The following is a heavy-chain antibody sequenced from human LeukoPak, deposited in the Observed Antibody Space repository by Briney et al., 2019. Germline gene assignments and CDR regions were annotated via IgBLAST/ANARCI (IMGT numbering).Heavy chain of an antibody. V-gene: IGHV4-59*08. CDR1: GGSISSYY. Sequence: SETLSLTCTASGGSISSYYWSWIRQPPGKGLEWIGYIYYSGSTNYNPSLKSRVTISVDTSKNQFSLELSSVTAADTAVYYCARLPMTTVTTSAFDIWGQGTMVTVSS. CDR2: IYYSGST. J-gene: IGHJ3*02. CDR3: ARLPMTTVTTSAFDI. D-gene: IGHD4-17*01.